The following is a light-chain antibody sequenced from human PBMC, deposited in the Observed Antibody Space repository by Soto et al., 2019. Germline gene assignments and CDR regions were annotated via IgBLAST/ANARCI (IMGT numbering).Light chain of an antibody. CDR1: QSVSNN. J-gene: IGKJ4*01. V-gene: IGKV3-11*01. CDR3: QQRYNWLT. CDR2: DTF. Sequence: ELVITQSPSILSLSPGEXATXSXRAGQSVSNNLAWYQQKPGQAPRLLIYDTFNRATGIPARFSGSGSGTDFTLTISSLEPEDFAVYYCQQRYNWLTFGGGTKVDNK.